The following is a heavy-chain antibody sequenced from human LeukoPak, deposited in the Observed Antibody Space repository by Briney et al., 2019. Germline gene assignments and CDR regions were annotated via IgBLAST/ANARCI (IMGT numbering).Heavy chain of an antibody. CDR1: GYTFTNYY. J-gene: IGHJ4*02. CDR3: AADLNYYDSSGSGDY. Sequence: ASVKVSCKASGYTFTNYYMHWVRQAPGQGLEWMGLINPTGTGTNYAQKFQERVTITRDMSTSTAYMELTSLKSEDTAVYYCAADLNYYDSSGSGDYWGQGTLVTVSS. CDR2: INPTGTGT. D-gene: IGHD3-22*01. V-gene: IGHV1-46*01.